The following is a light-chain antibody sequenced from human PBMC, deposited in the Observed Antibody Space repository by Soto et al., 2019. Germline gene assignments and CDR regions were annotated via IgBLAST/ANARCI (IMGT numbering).Light chain of an antibody. V-gene: IGLV2-11*01. J-gene: IGLJ3*02. Sequence: QSALTQPRSVSGSPGQSVTISCTGTNSAIGGYNYVSWYQQHPGKAPKVIIYDVSRRPSGVPDRFSGSKSGNTGSLTISGLQAEDEADYYCCSYAGTYSFWVFGGGTKVTVL. CDR3: CSYAGTYSFWV. CDR1: NSAIGGYNY. CDR2: DVS.